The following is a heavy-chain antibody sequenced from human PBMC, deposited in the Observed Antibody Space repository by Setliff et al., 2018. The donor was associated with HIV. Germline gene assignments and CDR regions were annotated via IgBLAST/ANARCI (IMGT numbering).Heavy chain of an antibody. V-gene: IGHV4-4*08. D-gene: IGHD1-26*01. CDR2: IYSGGST. CDR3: ARIVRWELVATSTFFYYYMDV. Sequence: PSETLSLTCTVSGGSIGGYYWSWIRQPPGTGLEWLGCIYSGGSTNYNPSLESRVTISLDTSKNQFSLKLSSVTAADTAVYYCARIVRWELVATSTFFYYYMDVWGKGTTVTVSS. J-gene: IGHJ6*03. CDR1: GGSIGGYY.